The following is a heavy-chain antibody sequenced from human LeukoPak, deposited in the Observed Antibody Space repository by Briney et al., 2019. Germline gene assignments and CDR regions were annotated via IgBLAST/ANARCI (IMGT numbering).Heavy chain of an antibody. CDR2: ISGSGGST. Sequence: GGSLRPSCAASGFTFSSYAMSWVRQAPGKGLEWVSAISGSGGSTYYADSVKGRFTISRDNSKNTLYLQMNSLRAEDTAVYYCARHTLPVGAKYGSFSDYWGQGTLVTVSS. J-gene: IGHJ4*02. D-gene: IGHD1-26*01. CDR3: ARHTLPVGAKYGSFSDY. CDR1: GFTFSSYA. V-gene: IGHV3-23*01.